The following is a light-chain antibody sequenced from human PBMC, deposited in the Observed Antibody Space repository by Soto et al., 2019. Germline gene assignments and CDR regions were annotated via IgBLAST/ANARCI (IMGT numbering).Light chain of an antibody. Sequence: DIQMTQSPSSLSASVGDRVTITCRASQSITNSLNWYQHKPGKAPTLVVYAASSLQRGVSSRFSGSAYETDFTLTISSLQLEDIANYFCQEVDSMPFTFGPGTKVDIK. CDR3: QEVDSMPFT. CDR1: QSITNS. J-gene: IGKJ3*01. CDR2: AAS. V-gene: IGKV1-39*01.